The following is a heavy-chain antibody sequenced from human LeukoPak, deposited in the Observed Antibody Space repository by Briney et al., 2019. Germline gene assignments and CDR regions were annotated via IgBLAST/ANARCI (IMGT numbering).Heavy chain of an antibody. CDR1: GGSISSYY. V-gene: IGHV4-59*08. Sequence: SETLSLTCTVSGGSISSYYWSWIRQPPGKGLEWIGYIYFSGSTDYNPSLKSRVTISVDTSKNQFSLKLSSVTAADTAVYYCARSEYSSSSGHFDYWGQGALVTVSS. D-gene: IGHD6-6*01. J-gene: IGHJ4*02. CDR2: IYFSGST. CDR3: ARSEYSSSSGHFDY.